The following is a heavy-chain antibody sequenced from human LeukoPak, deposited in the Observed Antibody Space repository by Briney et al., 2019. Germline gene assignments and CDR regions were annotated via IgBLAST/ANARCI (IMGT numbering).Heavy chain of an antibody. J-gene: IGHJ4*02. V-gene: IGHV4-4*02. CDR1: GGSIKSNNW. D-gene: IGHD4-17*01. CDR3: ARGGGDYNTNFDS. Sequence: PSGTLSLTCAVSGGSIKSNNWWSWVRQPPGKGLEWIGYIYYSGSTYYNPSLKSRVTISADTSKNQFSLKLSSVTAADTAVYYCARGGGDYNTNFDSWGQGTLVTVSS. CDR2: IYYSGST.